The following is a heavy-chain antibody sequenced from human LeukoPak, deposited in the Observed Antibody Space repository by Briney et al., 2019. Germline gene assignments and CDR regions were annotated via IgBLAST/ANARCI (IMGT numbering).Heavy chain of an antibody. J-gene: IGHJ4*02. D-gene: IGHD2-2*01. Sequence: PSETLSLTCNVSGAPPSSYYWSWIRQAPGKGLEWIGYFYHRGESKYNPSLKSRVTISVDTSKNLFSLRLTSVTAADTAVYYCATSFTYADAWPFDFWGRGTLLTVSS. CDR1: GAPPSSYY. CDR2: FYHRGES. CDR3: ATSFTYADAWPFDF. V-gene: IGHV4-59*01.